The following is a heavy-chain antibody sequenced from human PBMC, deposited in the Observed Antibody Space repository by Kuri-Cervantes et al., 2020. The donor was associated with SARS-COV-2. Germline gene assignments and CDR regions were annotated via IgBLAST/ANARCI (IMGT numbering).Heavy chain of an antibody. D-gene: IGHD3-16*01. Sequence: GESLKISCAASGFTFSSYAMHWVRQAPGKGLEWVAVISYDGSNKYYADSVKGRFTISRDNSKNTLYPQMNSLRAEDTAVYYCAREGDLTGLFDYWGQGTLVTVSS. V-gene: IGHV3-30-3*01. CDR1: GFTFSSYA. J-gene: IGHJ4*02. CDR3: AREGDLTGLFDY. CDR2: ISYDGSNK.